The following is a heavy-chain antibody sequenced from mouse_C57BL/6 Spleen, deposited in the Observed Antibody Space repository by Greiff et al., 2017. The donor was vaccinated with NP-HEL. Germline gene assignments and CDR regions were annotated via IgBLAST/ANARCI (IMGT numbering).Heavy chain of an antibody. CDR1: GFTFSSYA. J-gene: IGHJ1*03. V-gene: IGHV5-4*01. Sequence: EVQVVESGGGLVKPGGSLKLSCAASGFTFSSYAMSWVRQTPEKRLEWVATISDGGSYTYYPDNVKGRFTISRDNAKNNLYLQMSHLKSEDTAMYYCARNRWLLRYFDVWGTGTTVTVSS. CDR2: ISDGGSYT. CDR3: ARNRWLLRYFDV. D-gene: IGHD2-3*01.